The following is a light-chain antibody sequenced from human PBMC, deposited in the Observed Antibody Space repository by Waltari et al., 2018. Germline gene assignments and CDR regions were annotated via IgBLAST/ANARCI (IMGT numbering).Light chain of an antibody. V-gene: IGKV4-1*01. J-gene: IGKJ1*01. CDR3: HQYLSTPWT. CDR1: QSRLFSSNNENY. CDR2: WAS. Sequence: DIVMTQSPDSLAVSLGERDTITCTYLQSRLFSSNNENYVAWYQQKAGQPPKLLISWASTRESGLPDRFTGSGSGTDFTLTISSLQAEDVAVYFCHQYLSTPWTFGQGTKVEIK.